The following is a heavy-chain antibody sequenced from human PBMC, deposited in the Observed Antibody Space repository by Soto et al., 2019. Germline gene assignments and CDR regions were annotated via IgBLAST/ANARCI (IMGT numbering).Heavy chain of an antibody. CDR3: AKEGIRGSRFYYFYCMDV. Sequence: EVQVLESGGGLVQPGGSLRLSCAVSGFTFSSYGMSWVRQAPGKGLEWVSGISGSGGDTYYADSVKGRFTIYRDNSKNTLYLQMNSLRAEDTAVYYCAKEGIRGSRFYYFYCMDVWGKGTTVTVSS. CDR1: GFTFSSYG. J-gene: IGHJ6*03. V-gene: IGHV3-23*01. CDR2: ISGSGGDT. D-gene: IGHD2-15*01.